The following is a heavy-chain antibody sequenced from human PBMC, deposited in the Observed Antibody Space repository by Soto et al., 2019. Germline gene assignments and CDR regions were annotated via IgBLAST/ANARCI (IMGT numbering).Heavy chain of an antibody. CDR1: GFTFSSYS. CDR2: ISSSSSYI. CDR3: ARLDEGYCSGGSCAFDY. Sequence: GGSLRLSCAASGFTFSSYSMNWVRQAPGKGLEWVSSISSSSSYIYYADSVKGRFTISRDNAKNSLYLQMNSLRAEDTAVYYCARLDEGYCSGGSCAFDYWGQGTLVTVSS. J-gene: IGHJ4*02. V-gene: IGHV3-21*01. D-gene: IGHD2-15*01.